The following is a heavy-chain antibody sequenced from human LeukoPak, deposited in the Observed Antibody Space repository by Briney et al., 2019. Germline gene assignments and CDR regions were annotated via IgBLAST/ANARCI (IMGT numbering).Heavy chain of an antibody. CDR3: ARGKVLRFLEYLDDTPNWFDP. CDR2: ISTDSGNA. CDR1: GGTFSSYA. V-gene: IGHV1-18*01. D-gene: IGHD3-3*01. Sequence: ASVKVSCKASGGTFSSYAIRWVRPAPGQGLAWMGWISTDSGNANYAQKFQGRLTMTTDTSTTTAYMELGSLRSDDTAVYYCARGKVLRFLEYLDDTPNWFDPWGQGTLVTVSS. J-gene: IGHJ5*02.